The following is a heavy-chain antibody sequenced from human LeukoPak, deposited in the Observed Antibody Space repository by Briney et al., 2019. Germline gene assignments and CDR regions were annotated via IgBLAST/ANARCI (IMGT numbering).Heavy chain of an antibody. J-gene: IGHJ6*02. CDR1: GGTFSSYA. D-gene: IGHD2-2*02. CDR3: ASRGYCSSTSCYRGSGYYYYGMDV. Sequence: ASVKVSCKASGGTFSSYAISWVRQAPGQGLEWMGRIIPIFGIANYAQKFQGRVTITADKSTSTAYMELSSLRSEDTAVYYCASRGYCSSTSCYRGSGYYYYGMDVWGQGTTVTVSS. V-gene: IGHV1-69*04. CDR2: IIPIFGIA.